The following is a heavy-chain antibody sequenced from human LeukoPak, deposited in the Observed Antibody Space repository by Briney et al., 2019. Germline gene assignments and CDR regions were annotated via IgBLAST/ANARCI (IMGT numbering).Heavy chain of an antibody. Sequence: GGSLRLSCAASGFIFSDHYMSWIRQAPGKGLEWVSSISSSSSYIYYADSVKGRFTISRDNAKNSLYLQMNSLRAEDTAVYYCARRIIAAANDYWGQGTLVTVPS. J-gene: IGHJ4*02. CDR2: ISSSSSYI. CDR3: ARRIIAAANDY. V-gene: IGHV3-11*06. D-gene: IGHD6-13*01. CDR1: GFIFSDHY.